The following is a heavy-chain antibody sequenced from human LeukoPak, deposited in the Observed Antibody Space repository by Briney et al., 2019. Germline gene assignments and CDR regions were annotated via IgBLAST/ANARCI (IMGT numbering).Heavy chain of an antibody. V-gene: IGHV3-23*01. D-gene: IGHD6-13*01. CDR1: RFTFSSYT. J-gene: IGHJ4*02. CDR3: AKGGRYTSSCPDY. CDR2: ISGSGDTT. Sequence: PGGSLRLSCAASRFTFSSYTMSWVRQAPGKGLEWVSAISGSGDTTYYADSVKGRFTISRDNSKNTLYLQMNSLRAEDTAVYYCAKGGRYTSSCPDYWGQGTLVTVSS.